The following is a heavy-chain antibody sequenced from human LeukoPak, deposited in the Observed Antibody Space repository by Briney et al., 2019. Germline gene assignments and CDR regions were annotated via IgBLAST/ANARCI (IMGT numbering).Heavy chain of an antibody. CDR3: ARDHYDSYYMDV. CDR2: ISSSGSTI. D-gene: IGHD3-16*01. J-gene: IGHJ6*03. V-gene: IGHV3-48*03. Sequence: GGSLRLSCAASGFTFSSYEMNWDRQAPGKGLEWVSYISSSGSTIYYADSVKGRFTTSRDNAKNSLYLQMNSLRAEDTAVYYCARDHYDSYYMDVWGKGTTVTVSS. CDR1: GFTFSSYE.